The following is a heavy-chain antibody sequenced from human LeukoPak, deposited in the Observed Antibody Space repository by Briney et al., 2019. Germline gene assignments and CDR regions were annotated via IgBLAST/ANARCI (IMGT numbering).Heavy chain of an antibody. Sequence: SETLSLTCAVSVGSISSGGYSWSWIRQPPGKGLEWIGYIYHSGSTYYNPSLKSRVTISVDRSKNQFSLKLSSVTAADTAVYYCARRSVTRNFDYWGQGTLVTVSS. D-gene: IGHD4-17*01. V-gene: IGHV4-30-2*01. CDR3: ARRSVTRNFDY. CDR2: IYHSGST. J-gene: IGHJ4*02. CDR1: VGSISSGGYS.